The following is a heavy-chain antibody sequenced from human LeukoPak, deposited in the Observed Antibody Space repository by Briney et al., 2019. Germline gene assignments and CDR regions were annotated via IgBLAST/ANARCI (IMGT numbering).Heavy chain of an antibody. V-gene: IGHV3-74*01. CDR2: ITSDGSTT. CDR3: SRDTADDAFDI. Sequence: AGGSLRLSCAASGFTFSSYWMHWVRQAPGKGLVWVSRITSDGSTTSYADSVKGRFTISRDNAKNTVYLQMNSVRAEDTAVYYCSRDTADDAFDIWGQGTMVTVSS. J-gene: IGHJ3*02. CDR1: GFTFSSYW.